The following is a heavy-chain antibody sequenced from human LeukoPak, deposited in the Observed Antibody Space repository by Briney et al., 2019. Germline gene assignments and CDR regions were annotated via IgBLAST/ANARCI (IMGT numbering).Heavy chain of an antibody. V-gene: IGHV3-53*01. CDR2: IYSSGNT. CDR1: GLTFSNYA. Sequence: GGSLRLSCAGSGLTFSNYAMTWVRQGPGKGLEWVSVIYSSGNTYYADSVKGRFTISRDNSKNTLYLQMNSLRAEDTAVYYCARGARRICSSTSCPFDPWGQGTLVTVSS. CDR3: ARGARRICSSTSCPFDP. D-gene: IGHD2-2*01. J-gene: IGHJ5*02.